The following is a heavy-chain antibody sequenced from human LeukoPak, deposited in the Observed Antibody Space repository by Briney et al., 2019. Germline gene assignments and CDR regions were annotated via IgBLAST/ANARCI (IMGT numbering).Heavy chain of an antibody. D-gene: IGHD2/OR15-2a*01. CDR3: ARGNRFDS. CDR2: IKQDGSEK. CDR1: GFTFSSSW. V-gene: IGHV3-7*04. J-gene: IGHJ4*02. Sequence: GGSLRLSCAASGFTFSSSWMSWVRQAPGKGLEWVANIKQDGSEKYYVDSVKGRFTISRDNAKNSLYLQMTSLRAEDTAVYYCARGNRFDSWGQGSLVTVSS.